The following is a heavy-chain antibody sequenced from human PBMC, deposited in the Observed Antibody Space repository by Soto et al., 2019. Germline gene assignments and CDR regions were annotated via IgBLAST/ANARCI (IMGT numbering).Heavy chain of an antibody. Sequence: QVQLVESGGGVVQPGGSLRLSCAASGFTFSSYAMHWVRQAPGKGLEWVAVISYDGSNKYYADSVKGRFTISRDNSKNTLDLQMNSLRAEDTAVYYCARGDDYGDRKSDWGQGTLVTVS. CDR1: GFTFSSYA. V-gene: IGHV3-30-3*01. D-gene: IGHD4-17*01. CDR3: ARGDDYGDRKSD. CDR2: ISYDGSNK. J-gene: IGHJ4*02.